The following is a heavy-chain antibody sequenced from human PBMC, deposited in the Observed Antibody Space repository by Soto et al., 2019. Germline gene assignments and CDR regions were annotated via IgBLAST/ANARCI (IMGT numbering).Heavy chain of an antibody. CDR3: AKDGASGSYPPYYYYGMDV. V-gene: IGHV3-23*01. CDR1: GFTFSSYA. Sequence: EVQLLESGGGLVQPGGSLRLSCAASGFTFSSYAMSWVRQAPGKGLEWVSTISGSGGNAYYADSVKGRFTVSRDNSKNTLHLQMKSLRADDTAVYYCAKDGASGSYPPYYYYGMDVWGQGTTVTVSS. D-gene: IGHD1-26*01. CDR2: ISGSGGNA. J-gene: IGHJ6*02.